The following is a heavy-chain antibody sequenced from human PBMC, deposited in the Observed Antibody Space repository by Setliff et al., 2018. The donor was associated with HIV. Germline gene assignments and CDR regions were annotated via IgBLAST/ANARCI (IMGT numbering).Heavy chain of an antibody. CDR3: ARSRPRSMDFYMDV. D-gene: IGHD2-8*01. CDR2: IHYSGST. J-gene: IGHJ6*03. Sequence: SETLSLTCTVSGGSISSYYWSWTRQPPGKGLEWIGNIHYSGSTNYNPSLKSRVTISVDTSKNQFSLKLNSVTAADTAVYYCARSRPRSMDFYMDVWGKGTTVTVSS. V-gene: IGHV4-59*01. CDR1: GGSISSYY.